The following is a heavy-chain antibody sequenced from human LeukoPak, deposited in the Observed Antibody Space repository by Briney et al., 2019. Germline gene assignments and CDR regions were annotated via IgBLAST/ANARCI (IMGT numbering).Heavy chain of an antibody. Sequence: SETLSLTCAVYGGSFSGYYWSWIRQPPGKGLEWIGEINHSGSTNYNPSLKSRVAIPVDTSKNQFSLKLSSVTAADTAVYYCARGGRRYFDLWGRGTLVTVSS. V-gene: IGHV4-34*01. CDR1: GGSFSGYY. CDR3: ARGGRRYFDL. J-gene: IGHJ2*01. CDR2: INHSGST.